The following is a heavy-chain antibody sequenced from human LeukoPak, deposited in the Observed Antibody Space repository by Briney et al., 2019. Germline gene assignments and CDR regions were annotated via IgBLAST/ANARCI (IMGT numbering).Heavy chain of an antibody. D-gene: IGHD2/OR15-2a*01. CDR3: ATSTTWHQSVVS. CDR2: ISGSGTGT. CDR1: GFTFSSSA. V-gene: IGHV3-23*01. Sequence: GGSLRLSCAASGFTFSSSAMSWVRQAPGKGLYWVSAISGSGTGTYYADSVKGRFTISRDYSKDTLYLQMESLRVEDTAVYYCATSTTWHQSVVSWGQGTLVTVSS. J-gene: IGHJ5*02.